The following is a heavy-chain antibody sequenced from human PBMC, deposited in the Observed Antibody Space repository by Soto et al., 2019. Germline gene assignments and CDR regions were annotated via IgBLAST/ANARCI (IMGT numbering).Heavy chain of an antibody. D-gene: IGHD2-15*01. J-gene: IGHJ4*02. CDR1: GFSLSTSGLG. Sequence: SGPTLVNPTQTLTLTCTFSGFSLSTSGLGVDWIRQPPGKALEWLALIYWNDDKRYSPSLKNRLTITRDTSKNQVVLTVTNMDPVDTATYYCARRDTPPTGPYFDAWGQGTLVTVSS. CDR3: ARRDTPPTGPYFDA. V-gene: IGHV2-5*01. CDR2: IYWNDDK.